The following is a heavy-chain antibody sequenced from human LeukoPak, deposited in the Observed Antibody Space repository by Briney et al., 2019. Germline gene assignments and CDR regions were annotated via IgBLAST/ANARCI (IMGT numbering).Heavy chain of an antibody. CDR2: IIPILGIA. Sequence: ASVKVSCKASGGTFSSYAISWVRQAPGQGLEWMGRIIPILGIANYAQKFQGRVTITADKSTSTAYMERSSLRSEDTAVYYCARGGTVPYYYGMDVWGQGTTVTVSS. J-gene: IGHJ6*02. CDR1: GGTFSSYA. CDR3: ARGGTVPYYYGMDV. D-gene: IGHD2-2*01. V-gene: IGHV1-69*04.